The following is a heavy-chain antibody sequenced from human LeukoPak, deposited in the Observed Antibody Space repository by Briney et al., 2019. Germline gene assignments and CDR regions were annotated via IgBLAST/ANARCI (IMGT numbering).Heavy chain of an antibody. CDR3: ARDARSSGVDV. Sequence: KPSETLSLTCTVSGASISSSSYYWGWIRQHPGKGLEWIGYIYYSGSTYYNPSLKSRVTISVDTSKNQFSLKLSSVTAADTAVYYCARDARSSGVDVWGQGTTVTVSS. J-gene: IGHJ6*02. CDR2: IYYSGST. V-gene: IGHV4-31*03. CDR1: GASISSSSYY.